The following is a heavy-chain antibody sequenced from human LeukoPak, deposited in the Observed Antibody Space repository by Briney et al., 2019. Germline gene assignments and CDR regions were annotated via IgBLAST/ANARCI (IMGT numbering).Heavy chain of an antibody. D-gene: IGHD6-13*01. V-gene: IGHV4-34*01. CDR2: INHSGST. J-gene: IGHJ4*02. Sequence: SETLSLTCAVYGGSFSGYYWSWIRQPPGKGLEWIGEINHSGSTNYNPSLKSRVTISVDTSKNQFSLKLSSVTAADTAVYYCARDRAAAGTMGIDYWGQGTLVTVSS. CDR3: ARDRAAAGTMGIDY. CDR1: GGSFSGYY.